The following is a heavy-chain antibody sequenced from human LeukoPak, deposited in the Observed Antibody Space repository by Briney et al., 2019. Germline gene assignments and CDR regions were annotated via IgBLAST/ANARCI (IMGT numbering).Heavy chain of an antibody. D-gene: IGHD2-2*02. Sequence: PGRSLRLSCAASGFTFNNYGMHWVRQAPGKGLEWVAVIWYDGSNKYYADSVKGRFTISRDNPKNTLYLHMNSLRAEDTAVYYCATHCSSTSCYMYWGQGTLVTVSS. V-gene: IGHV3-33*01. CDR1: GFTFNNYG. CDR2: IWYDGSNK. J-gene: IGHJ4*02. CDR3: ATHCSSTSCYMY.